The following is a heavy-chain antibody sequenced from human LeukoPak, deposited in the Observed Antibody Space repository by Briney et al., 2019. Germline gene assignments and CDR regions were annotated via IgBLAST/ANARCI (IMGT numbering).Heavy chain of an antibody. D-gene: IGHD1-26*01. J-gene: IGHJ6*03. CDR3: ARYSGSYQHYYYYYYMDV. CDR1: GFTFSSYA. V-gene: IGHV3-23*01. CDR2: ISGSGST. Sequence: GESLKISCAASGFTFSSYAMNWVRQAPGKGLEWVSGISGSGSTYYADSVKGRFTISRDNAKNSLYLQMNSLRAEDTAVYYCARYSGSYQHYYYYYYMDVWGKGTTVTVSS.